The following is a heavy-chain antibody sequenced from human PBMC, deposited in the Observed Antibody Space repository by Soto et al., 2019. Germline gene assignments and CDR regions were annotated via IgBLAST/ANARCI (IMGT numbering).Heavy chain of an antibody. D-gene: IGHD2-21*01. J-gene: IGHJ4*02. CDR3: ARVSRCYGGECYSVYSFY. V-gene: IGHV1-3*01. CDR1: GYTFTSYA. Sequence: ASVKVSCKASGYTFTSYAMNWVLQAPGQRLEWMGWINAGNGNTKYSQKFQGRVTITRDTSASTAYMELSSLRSEDTAVYYCARVSRCYGGECYSVYSFYRGQRNLV. CDR2: INAGNGNT.